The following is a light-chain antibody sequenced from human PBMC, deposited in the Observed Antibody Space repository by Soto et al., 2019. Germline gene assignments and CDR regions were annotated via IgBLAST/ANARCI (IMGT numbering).Light chain of an antibody. V-gene: IGKV3D-15*01. Sequence: EIVLTQSPGTLSLSPGERATLSCRASQSVSSYLAWYQQKPGRAPRLLIYDASNRATGIPARFSGSGSGTEFTLTITSLQSEDFAVYYCHQFNDWPRTFGQGTKVDIK. CDR3: HQFNDWPRT. J-gene: IGKJ1*01. CDR2: DAS. CDR1: QSVSSY.